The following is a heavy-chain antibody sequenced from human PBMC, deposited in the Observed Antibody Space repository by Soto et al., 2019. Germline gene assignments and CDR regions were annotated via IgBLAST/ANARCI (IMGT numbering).Heavy chain of an antibody. J-gene: IGHJ6*02. CDR1: GFTFSTYS. CDR3: STGLLWFGENLYGMDV. Sequence: EVQLVESGGGLVKPGGSLRLSCAASGFTFSTYSMNWVPQAPGKGLEWVSSITGSSNFIYYADLGKGRFTISRDNAKHSLCLQINSLRAEATAVYYCSTGLLWFGENLYGMDVWGQGTTVTVSS. D-gene: IGHD3-10*01. V-gene: IGHV3-21*01. CDR2: ITGSSNFI.